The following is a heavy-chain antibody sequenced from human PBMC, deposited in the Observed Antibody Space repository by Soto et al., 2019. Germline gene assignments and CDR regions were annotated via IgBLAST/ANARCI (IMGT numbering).Heavy chain of an antibody. V-gene: IGHV1-69*13. CDR2: IIPIFGTA. CDR3: ARLGGRAKNWFDP. CDR1: GGTFSSYA. J-gene: IGHJ5*02. Sequence: GASVKVSGKASGGTFSSYAISWVRQAPGQGLEWMGGIIPIFGTANYAQKFQGRVTITADESTSTAYMELSSLRSEDTAVYYCARLGGRAKNWFDPWGQGTLVTVSS. D-gene: IGHD2-15*01.